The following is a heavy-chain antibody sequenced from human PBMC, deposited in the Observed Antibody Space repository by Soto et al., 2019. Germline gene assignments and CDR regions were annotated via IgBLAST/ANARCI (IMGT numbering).Heavy chain of an antibody. CDR2: IHSDGSST. CDR3: XXXXXXXFDL. J-gene: IGHJ3*01. V-gene: IGHV3-74*01. Sequence: EVQLVESGGGLVRPGGSLRLSCAASGFTFSYYWMHWVRQAPGKGLVWVSRIHSDGSSTTYADFVKGRFIISRDNARNTVXXXXXXXXVXXTXXXXXXXXXXXXFDLXGQGTVVTVSS. CDR1: GFTFSYYW.